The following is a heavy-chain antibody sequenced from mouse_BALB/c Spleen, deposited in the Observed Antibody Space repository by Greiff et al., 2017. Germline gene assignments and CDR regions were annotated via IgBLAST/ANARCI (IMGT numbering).Heavy chain of an antibody. CDR3: ARVYDYGYAMDY. CDR1: GFTFSSYA. D-gene: IGHD2-4*01. Sequence: EVMLVESGGGLVKPGGSLKLSCAASGFTFSSYAMSWVRQSPEKRLEWVAEISSGGSYTYYPDTVTGRFTISRDNAKNTLYLEMSSLRSEDTAMYYCARVYDYGYAMDYWGQGTSVTVSS. V-gene: IGHV5-9-4*01. J-gene: IGHJ4*01. CDR2: ISSGGSYT.